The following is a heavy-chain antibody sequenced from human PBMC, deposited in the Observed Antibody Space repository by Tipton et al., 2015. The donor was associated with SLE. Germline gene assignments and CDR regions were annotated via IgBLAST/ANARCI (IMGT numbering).Heavy chain of an antibody. CDR3: ARRGSTYGFDY. CDR1: GGSISSGGYS. V-gene: IGHV4-30-2*01. CDR2: IYHSGST. J-gene: IGHJ4*02. D-gene: IGHD5-18*01. Sequence: TLSLTCAVSGGSISSGGYSWSWIRQPPGKGLEWIGYIYHSGSTYYNPSLKSRVTISVDTSKNQFSLKLSSVTAADTAAYYCARRGSTYGFDYWGQGTLVTVSS.